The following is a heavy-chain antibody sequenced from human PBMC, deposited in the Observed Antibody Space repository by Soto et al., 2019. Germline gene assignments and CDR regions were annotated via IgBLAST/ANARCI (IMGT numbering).Heavy chain of an antibody. V-gene: IGHV1-8*01. CDR1: GYTFTIYY. CDR2: MNPNSGNT. D-gene: IGHD1-26*01. CDR3: AREKVGAVDY. J-gene: IGHJ4*02. Sequence: ASVKVSCKASGYTFTIYYINWVRQATGQGLEWMGWMNPNSGNTGYAQKLQGRVTMTRNTSISTAYMELSSLRSEDTAVYYCAREKVGAVDYWGQGTLVTVSS.